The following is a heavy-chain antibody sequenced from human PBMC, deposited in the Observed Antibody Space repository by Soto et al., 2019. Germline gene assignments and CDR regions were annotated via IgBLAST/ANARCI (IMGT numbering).Heavy chain of an antibody. CDR3: AKSPGGLDGYNSGYFGMGV. Sequence: EVHLLESGGDLVQPGGSLRLSCTASGLTFSTYAMSWVRQAPGKGLEWVSAIGGSGTGGRTYYADSVKGRFTISRDNSKNTVYLQMNRLRADDTAVYYWAKSPGGLDGYNSGYFGMGVWGQGTTVTVSS. CDR1: GLTFSTYA. V-gene: IGHV3-23*01. CDR2: IGGSGTGGRT. D-gene: IGHD5-12*01. J-gene: IGHJ6*02.